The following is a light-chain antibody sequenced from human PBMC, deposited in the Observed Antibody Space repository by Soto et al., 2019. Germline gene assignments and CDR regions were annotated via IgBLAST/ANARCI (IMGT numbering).Light chain of an antibody. CDR1: QDINSW. J-gene: IGKJ4*01. V-gene: IGKV1-12*01. CDR3: QQSKSFPLT. CDR2: IAS. Sequence: DIPMTQSPSSVSASVGDRVTITCRASQDINSWLTWYQQKPGKAPKVLIYIASRLQPGVPSRFSGRGSGTDFSLTISNLQPEDFATYFCQQSKSFPLTVGGGTKVEIK.